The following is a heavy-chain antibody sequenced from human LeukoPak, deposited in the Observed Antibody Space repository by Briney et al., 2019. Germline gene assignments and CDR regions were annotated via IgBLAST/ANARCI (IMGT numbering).Heavy chain of an antibody. CDR3: ARGRTEILQRGFDY. CDR1: GGTFSSYA. Sequence: SVKVSYKASGGTFSSYAISWVRQAPGQGLEWMGGIIPIFGTANYAQKFQGRVTITADKSTSTAYMELSSLRSEDTAVYYCARGRTEILQRGFDYWGQGTLVTVSS. J-gene: IGHJ4*02. V-gene: IGHV1-69*06. CDR2: IIPIFGTA. D-gene: IGHD5-24*01.